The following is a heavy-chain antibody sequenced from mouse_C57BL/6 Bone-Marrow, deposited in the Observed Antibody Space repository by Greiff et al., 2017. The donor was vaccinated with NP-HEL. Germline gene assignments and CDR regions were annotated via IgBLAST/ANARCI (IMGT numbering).Heavy chain of an antibody. D-gene: IGHD4-1*01. CDR1: GFTFSSYG. J-gene: IGHJ3*01. CDR2: ISSGGSYT. CDR3: ARHRTGWFAY. V-gene: IGHV5-6*02. Sequence: DVKLVESGGDLVKPGGSLKLSCAASGFTFSSYGMSWVRQTPDKRLEWVATISSGGSYTYYPDSVKGRFTISRDNAKNTLYLQMSSLKSEDTAMYYCARHRTGWFAYWGQGTLVTVSA.